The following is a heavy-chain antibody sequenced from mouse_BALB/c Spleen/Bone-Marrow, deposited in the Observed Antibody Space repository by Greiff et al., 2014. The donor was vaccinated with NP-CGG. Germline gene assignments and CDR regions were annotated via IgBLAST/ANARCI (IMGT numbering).Heavy chain of an antibody. Sequence: EVQLQQSGPGLVKPSQSLSLTCSVTGYSITSGYYWNWIRQFPGSKLEWMGYVTYDGSNNYNPSLKNRSSITRDTSKNRFFLKLNSVTTEDTATYYCARGSGTYFDVWGAGTTVTVSS. CDR2: VTYDGSN. D-gene: IGHD4-1*01. CDR1: GYSITSGYY. CDR3: ARGSGTYFDV. J-gene: IGHJ1*01. V-gene: IGHV3-6*02.